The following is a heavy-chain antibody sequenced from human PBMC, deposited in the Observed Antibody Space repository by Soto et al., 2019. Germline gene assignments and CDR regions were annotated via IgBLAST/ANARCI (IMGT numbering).Heavy chain of an antibody. D-gene: IGHD3-16*01. V-gene: IGHV3-23*01. Sequence: EVQLLESGGGLVQPGGSLRLSCAASGFTFGSYAMNWLRQAPGRGLECVSFISGSGRTTYYADSVKGRFTVSRDNSKKTLYLQMNSQRAEDTALYYCAKFRGPSYSYYSMDVWGKGTTVTVSS. J-gene: IGHJ6*03. CDR2: ISGSGRTT. CDR1: GFTFGSYA. CDR3: AKFRGPSYSYYSMDV.